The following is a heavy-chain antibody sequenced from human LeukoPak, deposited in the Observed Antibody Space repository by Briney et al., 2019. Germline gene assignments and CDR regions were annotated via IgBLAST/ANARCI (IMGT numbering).Heavy chain of an antibody. V-gene: IGHV1-69*05. J-gene: IGHJ6*03. CDR2: IIPIFGTA. D-gene: IGHD1-26*01. CDR3: ARVGSNGDYYYYYMDV. Sequence: SVKVSCKASGGTFSSYAISWVRQAPGQGLEWMGGIIPIFGTANYAQKFQGRVTITTDESTSTAYMELSSLRSEDTAVYYCARVGSNGDYYYYYMDVWGKGTTVTVSS. CDR1: GGTFSSYA.